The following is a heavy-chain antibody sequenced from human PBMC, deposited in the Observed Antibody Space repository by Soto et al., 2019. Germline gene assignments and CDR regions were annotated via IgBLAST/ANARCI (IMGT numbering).Heavy chain of an antibody. V-gene: IGHV3-30-3*01. D-gene: IGHD6-19*01. CDR3: ARVTSSGFYFDY. CDR2: ISYDGSNK. CDR1: GFTFSSYA. J-gene: IGHJ4*02. Sequence: GESLKISCAASGFTFSSYAMHWVRQAPGKGLEWVAVISYDGSNKYYADSVKGRFTISRDNSKNTLYLQMNSLRAEDTAVYYCARVTSSGFYFDYWGQGTLVTVSS.